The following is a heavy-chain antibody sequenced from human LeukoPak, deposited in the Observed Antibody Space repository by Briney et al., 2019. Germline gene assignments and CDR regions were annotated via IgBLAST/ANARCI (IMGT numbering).Heavy chain of an antibody. CDR2: IYNSGNT. CDR3: ARRLNDILTGFMAFDI. Sequence: ASETLSLTCTVSGASISSFYWSWMRQPPGKGLEWMGYIYNSGNTNHNPSLKSRVAISVDTSKNQFSLKLSSVTAADTAVYYCARRLNDILTGFMAFDIWGQGTMVTVSS. V-gene: IGHV4-59*08. D-gene: IGHD3-9*01. J-gene: IGHJ3*02. CDR1: GASISSFY.